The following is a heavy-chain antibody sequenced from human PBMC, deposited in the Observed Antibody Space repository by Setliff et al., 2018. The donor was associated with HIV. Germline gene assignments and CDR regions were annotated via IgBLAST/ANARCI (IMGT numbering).Heavy chain of an antibody. CDR2: IKEDGSEQ. V-gene: IGHV3-7*01. CDR3: ARSIGSGWSSLEY. J-gene: IGHJ4*02. Sequence: GGSLRLSCTVSGFTFGDYTMYWVRQAPGKGLEWVANIKEDGSEQYYVDSVKGRFTISRDNAKKSLFLQMNSLRAEDTAVYYCARSIGSGWSSLEYWGQGTLVTVSS. CDR1: GFTFGDYT. D-gene: IGHD6-19*01.